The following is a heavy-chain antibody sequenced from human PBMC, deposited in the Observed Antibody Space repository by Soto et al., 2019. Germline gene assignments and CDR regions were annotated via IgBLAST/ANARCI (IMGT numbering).Heavy chain of an antibody. CDR1: GFAFSSYA. V-gene: IGHV3-23*01. J-gene: IGHJ3*01. Sequence: EVQLLESGGDLVQPGGSLRLSCAASGFAFSSYAMSWVRQASGKGLEWVSAVSGSGGGAYIADSVKGRFTVSRDNSKNTLYLQMNGLRVEDTAIYYCAKDRYYDSGDYGYAFDVWGQGTMVTVSS. D-gene: IGHD3-22*01. CDR2: VSGSGGGA. CDR3: AKDRYYDSGDYGYAFDV.